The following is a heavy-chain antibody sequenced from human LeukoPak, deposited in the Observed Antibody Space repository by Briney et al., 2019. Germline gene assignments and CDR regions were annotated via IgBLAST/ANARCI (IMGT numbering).Heavy chain of an antibody. D-gene: IGHD3-10*01. Sequence: GGSLRLYCAASGYTFSSYWMHWVRQAPGKGLEWVSAISGSGGSTYYADSVKGRFTISRDNSKNTLYLQMNSLRAEDTAVYYCAKSHYYGSGSYFINYYYMDVWGKGTTVTVSS. CDR3: AKSHYYGSGSYFINYYYMDV. J-gene: IGHJ6*03. V-gene: IGHV3-23*01. CDR1: GYTFSSYW. CDR2: ISGSGGST.